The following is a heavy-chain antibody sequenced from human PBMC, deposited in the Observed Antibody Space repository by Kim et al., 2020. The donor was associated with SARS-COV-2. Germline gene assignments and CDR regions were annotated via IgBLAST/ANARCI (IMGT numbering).Heavy chain of an antibody. CDR3: ARGQDIVVVPAAMGDWYFDL. Sequence: RVTISVDTSKNQFSLKLSSVTAADTAVYYCARGQDIVVVPAAMGDWYFDLWGRGTLVTVSS. V-gene: IGHV4-31*02. J-gene: IGHJ2*01. D-gene: IGHD2-2*01.